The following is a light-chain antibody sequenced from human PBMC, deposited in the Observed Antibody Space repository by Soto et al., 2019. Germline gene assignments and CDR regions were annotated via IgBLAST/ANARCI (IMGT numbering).Light chain of an antibody. J-gene: IGKJ1*01. CDR3: QQFNSSPLT. V-gene: IGKV1-13*02. CDR2: DAS. CDR1: XXXXXX. Sequence: PSXLSAXVGXRVAVXCRAXXXXXXXLAWYQQRPGKPPKLLIYDASTLESGVXXRFXXXGXXXXXXXSISSLQPEDFATYYCQQFNSSPLTFGQGTRVEX.